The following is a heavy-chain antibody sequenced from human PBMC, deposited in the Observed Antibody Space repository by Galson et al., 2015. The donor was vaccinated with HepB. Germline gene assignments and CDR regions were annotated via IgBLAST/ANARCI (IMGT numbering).Heavy chain of an antibody. D-gene: IGHD4-17*01. V-gene: IGHV3-30*02. CDR1: GFTFSDFG. Sequence: SLRLSCAASGFTFSDFGMHWVRQAPGKGLEWVAFIRDAGSNPHYADSVKGRFFISRDISKNTLYLQMNSLRPEDTAVYYCAKARGTVTNYGFDVRGQGTTVTVSS. CDR2: IRDAGSNP. J-gene: IGHJ6*02. CDR3: AKARGTVTNYGFDV.